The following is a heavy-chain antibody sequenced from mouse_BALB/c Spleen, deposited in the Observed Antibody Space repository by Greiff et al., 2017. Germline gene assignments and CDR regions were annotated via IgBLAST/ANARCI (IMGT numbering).Heavy chain of an antibody. D-gene: IGHD4-1*01. CDR3: ARGQLTGTHWFAY. Sequence: VKVEESGGGLVKPGGSLKLSCAASGFTFSSYAMSWVRQTPEKRLEWVASISSGGSTYYPDSVKGRFTISRDNARNILYLQMSSLRSEDTAMYYCARGQLTGTHWFAYWGQGTLVTVSA. CDR1: GFTFSSYA. V-gene: IGHV5-6-5*01. CDR2: ISSGGST. J-gene: IGHJ3*01.